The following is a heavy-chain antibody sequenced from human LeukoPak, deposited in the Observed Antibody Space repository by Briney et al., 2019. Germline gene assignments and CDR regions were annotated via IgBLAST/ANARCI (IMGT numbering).Heavy chain of an antibody. Sequence: GASVKVSCKASGYTFTSYYMHWVRQAPGQGLEWMGIINPSGGSTSYAQKFQGRVTMARDMSTSTVYMELSSLRSEDTAVYYCARGDRDGYRLYYFDYWGQGTLVTVSS. V-gene: IGHV1-46*01. CDR2: INPSGGST. CDR3: ARGDRDGYRLYYFDY. D-gene: IGHD5-24*01. J-gene: IGHJ4*02. CDR1: GYTFTSYY.